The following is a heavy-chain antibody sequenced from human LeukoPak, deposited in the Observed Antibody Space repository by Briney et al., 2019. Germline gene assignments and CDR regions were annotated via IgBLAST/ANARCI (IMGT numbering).Heavy chain of an antibody. CDR1: GFTFSSYS. CDR2: ISSSSSYI. CDR3: ARGHYDSSEDYYYYGMDV. Sequence: GGSLRLSCAASGFTFSSYSMNRVRQAPGKGLEWVSSISSSSSYIYYADSVKGRFTISRDNAKNSLYLQMNSLRAEDTAVYYCARGHYDSSEDYYYYGMDVWGQGTTVTVFS. D-gene: IGHD3-22*01. J-gene: IGHJ6*02. V-gene: IGHV3-21*01.